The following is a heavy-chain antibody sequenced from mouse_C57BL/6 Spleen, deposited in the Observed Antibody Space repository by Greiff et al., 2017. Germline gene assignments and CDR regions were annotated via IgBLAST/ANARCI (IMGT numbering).Heavy chain of an antibody. Sequence: DVMLVESGGGLVKPGGSLKLSCAASGFTFSDYGMHWVRQAPEKGLEWVAYISSGSSTIYYADTVKGRFTISRDNAKNTLFLQMTSLRSEDTAMYYCARGSYDYDEGWYFDVWGTGTTVTVSS. CDR2: ISSGSSTI. V-gene: IGHV5-17*01. J-gene: IGHJ1*03. CDR1: GFTFSDYG. D-gene: IGHD2-4*01. CDR3: ARGSYDYDEGWYFDV.